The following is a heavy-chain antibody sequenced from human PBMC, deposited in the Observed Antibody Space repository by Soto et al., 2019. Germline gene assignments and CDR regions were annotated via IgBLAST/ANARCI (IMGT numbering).Heavy chain of an antibody. CDR2: IYSGGYT. V-gene: IGHV3-53*01. CDR1: GFTVSNNY. CDR3: GTPPGGGGY. J-gene: IGHJ4*02. D-gene: IGHD3-10*01. Sequence: EVQLVESGGGLIQPGGSLRLSCAVSGFTVSNNYMSWVRQAPGKGLEGVSVIYSGGYTAYGDSVKGRFTISRDNSKNHLYLQMNSRGADDPAFFSFGTPPGGGGYWGQGTLVTVSS.